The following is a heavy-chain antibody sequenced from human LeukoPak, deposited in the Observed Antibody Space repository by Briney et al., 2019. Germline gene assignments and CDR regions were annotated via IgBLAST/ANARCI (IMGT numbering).Heavy chain of an antibody. CDR3: ATALIAAIDY. V-gene: IGHV3-74*01. CDR1: GFTFTAYW. D-gene: IGHD6-6*01. J-gene: IGHJ4*02. CDR2: INSDGSST. Sequence: GTSLRLSCAASGFTFTAYWMHWVSQVPGKGLMWVSRINSDGSSTTYADSVKGRFTISRDNAENTLYLQMNSLRVEDTAVYYCATALIAAIDYWGQGTLVAVSS.